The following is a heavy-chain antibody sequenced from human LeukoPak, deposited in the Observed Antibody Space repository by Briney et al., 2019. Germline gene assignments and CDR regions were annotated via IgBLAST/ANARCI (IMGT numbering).Heavy chain of an antibody. CDR1: GGSISSSSYY. V-gene: IGHV4-39*07. CDR2: IYYSGST. Sequence: SETLSLTCTVSGGSISSSSYYWGWIRQPPGKGLEWIGSIYYSGSTNYNPSLKSRVTISVDTSKNQFSLKLSSVTAADTAVYYCARDLESAAAGTFGYWGQGTLVTVSS. CDR3: ARDLESAAAGTFGY. J-gene: IGHJ4*02. D-gene: IGHD6-13*01.